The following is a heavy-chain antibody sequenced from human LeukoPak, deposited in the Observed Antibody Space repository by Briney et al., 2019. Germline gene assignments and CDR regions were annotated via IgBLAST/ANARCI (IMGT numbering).Heavy chain of an antibody. D-gene: IGHD3-22*01. CDR3: ARRVIVVGLDY. J-gene: IGHJ4*02. CDR1: GFTFSRYG. CDR2: IRYDGSNK. V-gene: IGHV3-30*02. Sequence: GALRLSCAASGFTFSRYGMHWVRQAPGKGLEWVAFIRYDGSNKYYADSLKGRFTISRDNSKNTLSLQMNSLRAEDTAVYYCARRVIVVGLDYWGQGTLVTVSS.